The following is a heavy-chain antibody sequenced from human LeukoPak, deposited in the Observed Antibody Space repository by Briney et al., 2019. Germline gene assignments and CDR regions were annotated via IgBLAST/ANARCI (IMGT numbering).Heavy chain of an antibody. CDR1: GFTFSNYW. Sequence: PGGSLRLSCAASGFTFSNYWVHWVRQAPGKGLVWVSRINRDGSTTYYADSVKGRFTISRDNSKNTLYLQMNSLRAEDTAVYYCAKGPLGYCTNGVCERHYYYYMDVWGKGTTVTVSS. CDR3: AKGPLGYCTNGVCERHYYYYMDV. V-gene: IGHV3-74*01. CDR2: INRDGSTT. J-gene: IGHJ6*03. D-gene: IGHD2-8*01.